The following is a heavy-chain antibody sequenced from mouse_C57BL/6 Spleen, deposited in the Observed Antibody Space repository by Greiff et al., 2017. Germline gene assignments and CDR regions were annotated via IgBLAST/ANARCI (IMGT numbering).Heavy chain of an antibody. V-gene: IGHV1-53*01. D-gene: IGHD4-1*01. CDR3: AREGANWDYFDY. CDR2: INPSNGGT. CDR1: GYTFTSYW. Sequence: VQLQQPGTELVKPGASVKLSCKASGYTFTSYWMHWVKQRPGHGLEWIGNINPSNGGTNYNEKFKSKATLTVDKSSSTACMQLSSLTSEDSAVYYCAREGANWDYFDYWGQGTTLTVSS. J-gene: IGHJ2*01.